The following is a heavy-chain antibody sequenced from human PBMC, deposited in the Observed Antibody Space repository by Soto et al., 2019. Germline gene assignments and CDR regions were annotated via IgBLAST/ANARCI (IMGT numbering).Heavy chain of an antibody. J-gene: IGHJ4*02. CDR1: GYTLTNYA. CDR3: AAVPSYGFDY. V-gene: IGHV1-18*01. D-gene: IGHD5-18*01. Sequence: ASVKVSCKASGYTLTNYAISWVRQAPGQGPEWMGWINTYNGNSNYAQKFQGRVTITRDMSTSTAYMELSSLRSEDTAVYYCAAVPSYGFDYWGQGTLVTVSS. CDR2: INTYNGNS.